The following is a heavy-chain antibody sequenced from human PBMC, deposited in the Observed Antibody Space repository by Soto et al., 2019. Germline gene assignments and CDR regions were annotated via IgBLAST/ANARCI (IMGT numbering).Heavy chain of an antibody. D-gene: IGHD3-9*01. J-gene: IGHJ4*01. Sequence: SETLSLTCTVSGGSIGTYYWSWIRQPPGKGLEWIGYIYYRGNTDYNPSLKSRVTISLDTPKNQFSLKLSSVTAADTAVYYCARHPGYYDILTGYTTYYFDYLGHGILVTVSS. CDR2: IYYRGNT. V-gene: IGHV4-59*08. CDR1: GGSIGTYY. CDR3: ARHPGYYDILTGYTTYYFDY.